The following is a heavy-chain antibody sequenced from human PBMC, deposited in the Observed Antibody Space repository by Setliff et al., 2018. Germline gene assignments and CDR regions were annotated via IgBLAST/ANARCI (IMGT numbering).Heavy chain of an antibody. CDR2: IYYSGST. CDR1: GGSISSHY. Sequence: PSETLSLICTVSGGSISSHYWSWIRQPPGKGLEWIGYIYYSGSTNYNPSLKSRVTISVDTSKNQFSLKLSSVTAADTAVYYCAREGYYNFWSGFMDVWGQGTTVTVSS. V-gene: IGHV4-59*11. J-gene: IGHJ6*02. D-gene: IGHD3-3*01. CDR3: AREGYYNFWSGFMDV.